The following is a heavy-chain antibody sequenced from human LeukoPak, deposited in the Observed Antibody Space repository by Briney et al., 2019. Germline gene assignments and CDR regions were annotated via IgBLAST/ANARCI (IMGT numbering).Heavy chain of an antibody. D-gene: IGHD5-12*01. V-gene: IGHV3-23*01. J-gene: IGHJ4*02. Sequence: GGSLRLSCAASGFTLSSDAMSWVRQAPGKGLEWVSAISGSGGSTYYADSVKGRFTISRDNSKNTLYLQMNSLRAEDTAVYYCARWLRSVYYFDYWGQGTLVTVSS. CDR1: GFTLSSDA. CDR2: ISGSGGST. CDR3: ARWLRSVYYFDY.